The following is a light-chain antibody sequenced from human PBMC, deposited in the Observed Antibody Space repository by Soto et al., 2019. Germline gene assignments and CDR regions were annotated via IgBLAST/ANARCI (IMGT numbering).Light chain of an antibody. J-gene: IGKJ1*01. CDR2: DVS. CDR3: HQYGSSPRA. Sequence: EIVLTQSPGTLSLSPGERAALSCRASQTLRSGYLAWYQHKPGQPPRLLIYDVSSRTPGTPDRFSGSGSGTDFALTISRLEPEDFAAYYCHQYGSSPRAFGQGAKVDIK. CDR1: QTLRSGY. V-gene: IGKV3-20*01.